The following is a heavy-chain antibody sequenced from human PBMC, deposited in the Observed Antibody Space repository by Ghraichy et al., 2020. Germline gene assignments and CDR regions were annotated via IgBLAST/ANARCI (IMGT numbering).Heavy chain of an antibody. CDR1: GDSVSSNSAA. CDR3: ARDQRITMVRGVIKSDAFDI. J-gene: IGHJ3*02. V-gene: IGHV6-1*01. Sequence: SQTLSLTCAISGDSVSSNSAAWNWIRQSPSRGLEWLGRTYYRSKWYNDYAVSVKSRITINPDTSKNQFSLQLNSVTPEDTAVYYCARDQRITMVRGVIKSDAFDIWGQGTMVTVSS. CDR2: TYYRSKWYN. D-gene: IGHD3-10*01.